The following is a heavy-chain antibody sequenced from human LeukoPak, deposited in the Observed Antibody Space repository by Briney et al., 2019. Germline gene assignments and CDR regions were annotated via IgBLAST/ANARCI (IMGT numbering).Heavy chain of an antibody. V-gene: IGHV3-21*04. CDR3: AKVYDDSSDAFDI. Sequence: GGSLRLSCAASGFTFSSYSMNWVRQAPGKGLEWVSSISSSSSYIYYADSVKGRFTISRDNSKNTLYLQMNSLRAEDTAVYYCAKVYDDSSDAFDIWGQGTMVTVSS. CDR1: GFTFSSYS. J-gene: IGHJ3*02. D-gene: IGHD4-17*01. CDR2: ISSSSSYI.